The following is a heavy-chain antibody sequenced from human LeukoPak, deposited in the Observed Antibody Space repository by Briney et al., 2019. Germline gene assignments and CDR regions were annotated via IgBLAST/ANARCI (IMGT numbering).Heavy chain of an antibody. CDR2: IIPIFGTA. V-gene: IGHV1-69*05. D-gene: IGHD4-17*01. J-gene: IGHJ4*02. CDR1: GGTFSSYA. Sequence: SVKVSCKASGGTFSSYATSWVRQAPGQGLEWMGRIIPIFGTANYAQKFQGRVTITTDESTSTAYMELSSLRSEDTAVYYCARGGRRLNGDYLDYWGQGTLVTVSS. CDR3: ARGGRRLNGDYLDY.